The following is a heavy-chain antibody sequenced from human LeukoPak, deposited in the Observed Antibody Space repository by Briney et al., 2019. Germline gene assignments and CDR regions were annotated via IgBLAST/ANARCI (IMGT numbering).Heavy chain of an antibody. J-gene: IGHJ4*02. Sequence: GGSLRLSCAASGFTLSSYGMHWVRQAPGKGLEWVAFIRYDGSNKYYADSVKGRFTISRDNSKNTLYLQMNSLRAEDTAVYYCARPYDFWSGSLDYWGQGTLVTVSS. CDR3: ARPYDFWSGSLDY. D-gene: IGHD3-3*01. CDR2: IRYDGSNK. CDR1: GFTLSSYG. V-gene: IGHV3-30*02.